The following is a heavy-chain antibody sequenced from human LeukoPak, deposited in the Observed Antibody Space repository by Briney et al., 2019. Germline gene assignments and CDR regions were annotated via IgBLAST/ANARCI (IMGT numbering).Heavy chain of an antibody. CDR2: VGGSGGST. Sequence: GGSLRLSCAASGFTFSNYAMSWVRQAPGKGLEWVSLVGGSGGSTFYADSVKGRFTISRDNSKNTLYLEMNSLRADDTAVYYCAKSGSSSRDYMGVWGKGTTVTVSS. CDR1: GFTFSNYA. D-gene: IGHD6-13*01. CDR3: AKSGSSSRDYMGV. V-gene: IGHV3-23*01. J-gene: IGHJ6*03.